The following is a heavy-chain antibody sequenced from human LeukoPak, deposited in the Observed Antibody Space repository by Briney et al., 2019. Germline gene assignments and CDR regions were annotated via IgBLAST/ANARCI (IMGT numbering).Heavy chain of an antibody. CDR3: ARDVGRYFDY. CDR1: GGSISSYY. D-gene: IGHD3-10*01. V-gene: IGHV4-59*01. J-gene: IGHJ4*02. CDR2: IYYSGST. Sequence: SETLSLTCTVSGGSISSYYWSWIRQPPGKGLEWIGYIYYSGSTNYNPSLESRVTISVDTSKNQFSLKLSSVTAADTAVYYCARDVGRYFDYWGQGTLVTVSS.